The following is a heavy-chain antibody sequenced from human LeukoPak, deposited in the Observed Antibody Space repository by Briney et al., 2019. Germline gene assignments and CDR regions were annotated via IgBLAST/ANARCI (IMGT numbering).Heavy chain of an antibody. CDR1: GGTFSSYA. D-gene: IGHD6-13*01. J-gene: IGHJ5*02. CDR3: ARGGRSSSWYGGYNWFDP. Sequence: SVKVSCKASGGTFSSYAISWVRQAPGQGLEWMGGIIPIFGTANYAQKFQGRVTFTADESTSTAYMELSSLRSEDTAVYYCARGGRSSSWYGGYNWFDPWGQGTLVTVSS. V-gene: IGHV1-69*13. CDR2: IIPIFGTA.